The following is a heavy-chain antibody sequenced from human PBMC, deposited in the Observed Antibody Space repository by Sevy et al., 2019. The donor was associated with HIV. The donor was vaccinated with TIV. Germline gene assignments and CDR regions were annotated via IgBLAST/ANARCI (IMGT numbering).Heavy chain of an antibody. CDR3: ARQEYSSSPFDP. D-gene: IGHD6-13*01. V-gene: IGHV4-39*01. J-gene: IGHJ5*02. CDR1: GGSVRSSSYY. Sequence: SETLSLTCTVSGGSVRSSSYYWAWIRQPPGKGLECIGTIYYTGTTSYIPSLKSRLTISVDKSKIQLSLKLSSVTAADTATYDCARQEYSSSPFDPWGQGALVTVSS. CDR2: IYYTGTT.